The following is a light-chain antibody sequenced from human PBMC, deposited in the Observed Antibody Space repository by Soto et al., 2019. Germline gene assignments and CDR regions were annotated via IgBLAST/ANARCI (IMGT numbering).Light chain of an antibody. J-gene: IGLJ2*01. CDR2: DVS. CDR1: TSYVGTYIY. CDR3: CSSPGSYTSVV. V-gene: IGLV2-11*01. Sequence: QSALIQPRSVSGSPGQSVTISCSGITSYVGTYIYVSWYQHHPGKAPRFLIYDVSKRPSGVPDRFSGSKSGNTASLTISGLQAEDEADYYCCSSPGSYTSVVFGGGTKLPVL.